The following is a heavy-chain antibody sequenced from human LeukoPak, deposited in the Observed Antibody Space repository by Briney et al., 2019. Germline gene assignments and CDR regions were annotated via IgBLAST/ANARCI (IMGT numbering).Heavy chain of an antibody. D-gene: IGHD3-22*01. Sequence: PSETLSLTCTVSGGSISSSSYYWGWIRQPPGKGLEWIGSIHYSGGTYFNPSLRSRVTIFVDTSKNQFSLKLSSVTAADTAVYYCARGLDSYDSSGQFVYWGQGTLVTVSS. CDR2: IHYSGGT. CDR1: GGSISSSSYY. V-gene: IGHV4-39*01. CDR3: ARGLDSYDSSGQFVY. J-gene: IGHJ4*02.